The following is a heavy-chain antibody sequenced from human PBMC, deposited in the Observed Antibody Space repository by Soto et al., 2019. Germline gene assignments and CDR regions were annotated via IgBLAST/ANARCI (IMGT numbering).Heavy chain of an antibody. D-gene: IGHD6-13*01. CDR3: ARSGRSWNLREFDY. V-gene: IGHV1-3*01. J-gene: IGHJ4*02. CDR2: INAGNGNT. Sequence: ASVKVSCKASGYTFTSYAMHWVRQAPGQRLEWMGWINAGNGNTKYSQKFQGRVTMTTDTSTSTAYMELRSLRSDDTAVFYCARSGRSWNLREFDYWGQGTLVTVSS. CDR1: GYTFTSYA.